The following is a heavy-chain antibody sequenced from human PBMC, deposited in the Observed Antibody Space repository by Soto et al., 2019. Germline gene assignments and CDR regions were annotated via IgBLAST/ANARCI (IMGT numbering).Heavy chain of an antibody. CDR3: ARDSPVGYCTNGVCYNDY. CDR2: ISAYNGNT. Sequence: ASVKVSCKASGYTFTSYGISWVRQAPGQGLEWMGWISAYNGNTNYAQKLQGRVTMTTDTSTSTAYTELRSLRSDDTAVYYCARDSPVGYCTNGVCYNDYWGQGTLVTVSS. J-gene: IGHJ4*02. V-gene: IGHV1-18*01. D-gene: IGHD2-8*01. CDR1: GYTFTSYG.